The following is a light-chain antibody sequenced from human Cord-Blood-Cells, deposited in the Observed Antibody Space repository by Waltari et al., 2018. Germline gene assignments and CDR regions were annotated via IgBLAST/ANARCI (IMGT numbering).Light chain of an antibody. CDR3: QQRSNWPPV. J-gene: IGKJ3*01. V-gene: IGKV3-11*01. Sequence: EIVLTQSPATLSLSPGERATLSCRASQSVSSYLAWYQQKPGQAPRLLIYDASNRATGIPARFSGSGSGTDFTLTISSLEPEDFAVYYCQQRSNWPPVFGPGTK. CDR2: DAS. CDR1: QSVSSY.